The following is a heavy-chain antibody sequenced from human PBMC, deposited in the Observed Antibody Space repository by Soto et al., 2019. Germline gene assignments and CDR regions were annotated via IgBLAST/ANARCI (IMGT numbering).Heavy chain of an antibody. V-gene: IGHV4-34*01. Sequence: ETLSLTCAVYGESFSGYYWSWIRQPPGKGLEWIGEINHSGSTNYNPSLKSRVTISVDTSKNQFSLNLRSVTAADTAVYYCARAYSGYDFDYWSQGTLVTVSS. J-gene: IGHJ4*02. CDR2: INHSGST. CDR1: GESFSGYY. D-gene: IGHD5-12*01. CDR3: ARAYSGYDFDY.